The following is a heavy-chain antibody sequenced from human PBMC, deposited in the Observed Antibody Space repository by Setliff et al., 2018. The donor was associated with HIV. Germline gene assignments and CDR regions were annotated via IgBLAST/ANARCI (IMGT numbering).Heavy chain of an antibody. CDR3: MRGRSITIFGVAYFDF. CDR2: VYHSGTT. D-gene: IGHD3-3*01. CDR1: DVSISAYY. J-gene: IGHJ4*02. V-gene: IGHV4-38-2*02. Sequence: SETLSLTCTVSDVSISAYYWSWIRQPPGKGLEWIGSVYHSGTTYYNPSLKSRVTISVDMSNNQFSLKVTSVTAADTAVYYCMRGRSITIFGVAYFDFWGQGTQVTVSS.